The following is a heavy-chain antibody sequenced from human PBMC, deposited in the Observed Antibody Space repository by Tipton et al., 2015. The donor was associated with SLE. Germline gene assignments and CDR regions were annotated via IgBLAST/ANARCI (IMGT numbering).Heavy chain of an antibody. D-gene: IGHD4-17*01. CDR3: ARGGTTVTRDYFDY. J-gene: IGHJ4*02. CDR2: IYTSGST. CDR1: GGSISSYY. V-gene: IGHV4-4*07. Sequence: TLSLTCTVSGGSISSYYWSWIRQPAGKGLEWIGRIYTSGSTNYNPSLKSRVTMSVDTSKNQFSLKLSSVTAADTAVYYCARGGTTVTRDYFDYWGQGTLVTVSS.